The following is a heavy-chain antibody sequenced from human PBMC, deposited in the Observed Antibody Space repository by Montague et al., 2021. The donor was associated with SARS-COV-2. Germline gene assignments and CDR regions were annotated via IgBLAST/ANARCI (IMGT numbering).Heavy chain of an antibody. CDR3: AREGYYDSSGYPLSY. J-gene: IGHJ4*02. D-gene: IGHD3-22*01. V-gene: IGHV4-4*07. CDR1: GGSISSYY. CDR2: IYTSGGT. Sequence: SETLSLTCTVSGGSISSYYWNWIRQSAGKGLEWIGRIYTSGGTNYDPSLKSRVTMSVDTSKNQFSLKLSSVTAADTAVYYCAREGYYDSSGYPLSYWGQGTLVTVSS.